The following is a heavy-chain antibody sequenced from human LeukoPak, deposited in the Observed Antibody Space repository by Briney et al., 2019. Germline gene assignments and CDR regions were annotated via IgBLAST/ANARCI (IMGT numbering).Heavy chain of an antibody. Sequence: GGSLRLSCAASGFTFTTYWMTWVRQAPGKGLEWVANINQDGTEKYYVDSVKGRFTISRDNAKNSLYLQMNSLRAEDTAVYYCARDRWGYSYGGDWGQGTLVTVSS. CDR1: GFTFTTYW. CDR3: ARDRWGYSYGGD. J-gene: IGHJ4*02. CDR2: INQDGTEK. D-gene: IGHD5-18*01. V-gene: IGHV3-7*01.